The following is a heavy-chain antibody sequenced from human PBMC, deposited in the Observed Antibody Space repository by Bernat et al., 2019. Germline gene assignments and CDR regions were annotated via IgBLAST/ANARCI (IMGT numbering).Heavy chain of an antibody. CDR2: ILPIRGIA. Sequence: HVQLVQSGAEGKKPGCSVKLSWKASGSTFSSFTISCVRQAPGQGLEWWGRILPIRGIANYDQKFQGRVTITADKSAGTAYMELCSLRSEDTAVYYCARSAGDVELATIWGQGTLVTVSS. CDR3: ARSAGDVELATI. J-gene: IGHJ4*02. V-gene: IGHV1-69*02. D-gene: IGHD5-24*01. CDR1: GSTFSSFT.